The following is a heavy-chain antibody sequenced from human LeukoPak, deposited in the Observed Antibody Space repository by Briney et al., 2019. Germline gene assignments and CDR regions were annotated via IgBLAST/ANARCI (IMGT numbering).Heavy chain of an antibody. Sequence: SVKVSCKASGGTLSSYAISWVRQAPGQGLEWMGRIIPILGIVNYAQKFQGRVTITADKSTSTAYMELSSLRSEDTAVYYCASLIVGAHAISDYWGQGTLVTVSS. V-gene: IGHV1-69*04. CDR3: ASLIVGAHAISDY. D-gene: IGHD1-26*01. CDR1: GGTLSSYA. J-gene: IGHJ4*02. CDR2: IIPILGIV.